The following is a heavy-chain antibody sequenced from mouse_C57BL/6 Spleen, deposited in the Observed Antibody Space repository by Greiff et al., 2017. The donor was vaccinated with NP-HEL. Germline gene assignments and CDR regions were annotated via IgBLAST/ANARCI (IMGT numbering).Heavy chain of an antibody. J-gene: IGHJ4*01. V-gene: IGHV1-82*01. CDR2: IYPGDGDT. Sequence: VQLQESGPELVKPGASVKISCKASGYAFSSSWMNWVKQRPGKGLEWIGRIYPGDGDTNYNGKFKGKATLTADKSSSTAYMQLSSLTSEDSAVYFCARRRYDYDGDAMDYWGQGTSVTVSS. CDR1: GYAFSSSW. CDR3: ARRRYDYDGDAMDY. D-gene: IGHD2-4*01.